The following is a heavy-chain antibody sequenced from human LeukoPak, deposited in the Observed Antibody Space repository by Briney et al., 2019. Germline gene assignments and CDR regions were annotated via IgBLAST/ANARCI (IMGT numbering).Heavy chain of an antibody. CDR1: GGTFSSYA. D-gene: IGHD3-22*01. CDR2: IIPIFGTA. J-gene: IGHJ4*02. V-gene: IGHV1-69*13. Sequence: GASVKVSCKASGGTFSSYAISWVRQAPGQGLEWMGGIIPIFGTANYAQKFQGRVTITADESTSTAYMELSSLRSEDTAVYYCVSDYRHNYYDSSGPSAFWGQGTLVTVSS. CDR3: VSDYRHNYYDSSGPSAF.